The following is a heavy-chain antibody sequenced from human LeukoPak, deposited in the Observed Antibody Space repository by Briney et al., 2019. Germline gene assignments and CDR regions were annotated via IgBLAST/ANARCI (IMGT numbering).Heavy chain of an antibody. Sequence: PSETLSLTCTVSGASISDYYWSWIRQPPGKGLEWIGYIYYSGTTDYNPSLKSRVTMSVDTSKNQFSLRLKSVTAADTAMYYCAKSGGYGLIDYWGQGTLVTVSS. CDR1: GASISDYY. J-gene: IGHJ4*02. CDR2: IYYSGTT. V-gene: IGHV4-59*04. CDR3: AKSGGYGLIDY. D-gene: IGHD1-26*01.